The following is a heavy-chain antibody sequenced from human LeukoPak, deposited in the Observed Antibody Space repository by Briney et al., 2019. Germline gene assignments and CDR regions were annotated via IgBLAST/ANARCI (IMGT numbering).Heavy chain of an antibody. CDR2: IYYSGST. CDR1: GGSISSSSYY. Sequence: PSETLSLTCTVSGGSISSSSYYWGWIRQPPGKGLEWIGSIYYSGSTYYNPSLKSRVTISVDTSKNQFSLKLSSVTAADTAVYYCARLVATIKNWFDPWGQGTLVTVSS. J-gene: IGHJ5*02. D-gene: IGHD5-12*01. V-gene: IGHV4-39*01. CDR3: ARLVATIKNWFDP.